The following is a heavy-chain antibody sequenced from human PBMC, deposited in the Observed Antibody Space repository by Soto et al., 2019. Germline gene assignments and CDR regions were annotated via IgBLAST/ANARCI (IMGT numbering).Heavy chain of an antibody. J-gene: IGHJ4*02. D-gene: IGHD2-2*01. CDR1: GFTFSSYA. CDR2: ISGSGGST. V-gene: IGHV3-23*01. CDR3: AKAYCSSTSCYFPSK. Sequence: GESLKISCAASGFTFSSYAMSWVRQAPGKGLEWVSAISGSGGSTYYADSVKGRFTISRDNSKNTLYLQMNSLRAEDTAVYYCAKAYCSSTSCYFPSKWGQGTLVTVSS.